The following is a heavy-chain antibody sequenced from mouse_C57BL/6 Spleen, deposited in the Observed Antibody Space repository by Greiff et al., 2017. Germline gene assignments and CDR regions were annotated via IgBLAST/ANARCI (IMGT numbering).Heavy chain of an antibody. J-gene: IGHJ4*01. D-gene: IGHD1-1*02. Sequence: EVQLVESGPGLVKPSQSLSLTCSVTGYSITSGYYWNWIRQFPGNKLEWMGYISYDGSNNYNPSLKNRISITRDTAKNQFFLKLNSVTTEDTATYYCARDYGAMDDWGQGTSVTVSS. CDR2: ISYDGSN. CDR1: GYSITSGYY. V-gene: IGHV3-6*01. CDR3: ARDYGAMDD.